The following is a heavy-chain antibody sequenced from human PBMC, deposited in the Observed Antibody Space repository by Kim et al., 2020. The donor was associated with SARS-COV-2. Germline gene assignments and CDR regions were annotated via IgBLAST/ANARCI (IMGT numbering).Heavy chain of an antibody. J-gene: IGHJ6*02. CDR2: GGT. Sequence: GGTHPNPSLKSRVTISVDTSKNQVSLRLSSVTAADTAVYYCARQYYGMDVWGQGTTVTVSS. CDR3: ARQYYGMDV. V-gene: IGHV4-39*01.